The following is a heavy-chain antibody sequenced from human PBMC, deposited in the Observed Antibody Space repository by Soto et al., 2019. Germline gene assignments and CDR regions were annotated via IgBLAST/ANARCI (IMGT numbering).Heavy chain of an antibody. CDR1: GFNFGAFG. CDR3: ARDMKSVRFWGTNGFDP. D-gene: IGHD3-16*01. V-gene: IGHV3-21*01. Sequence: LRLSCGASGFNFGAFGMNWVRQAPGKGLEWVSSITLSSSYIYYADSVKGRFTVSRDSAKNSLYLDVKSLTVDDTAVYYCARDMKSVRFWGTNGFDPWVQGTLVTVSS. CDR2: ITLSSSYI. J-gene: IGHJ5*02.